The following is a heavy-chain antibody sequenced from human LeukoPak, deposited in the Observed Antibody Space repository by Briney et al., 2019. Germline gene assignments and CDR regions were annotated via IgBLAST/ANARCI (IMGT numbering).Heavy chain of an antibody. D-gene: IGHD3-22*01. CDR1: GFTFSSYV. J-gene: IGHJ4*02. CDR3: AKDPYVGGGYHFDS. V-gene: IGHV3-23*01. Sequence: GGSLSLSCAASGFTFSSYVMNLARQAPGKGLEWVSTITGSGGDTYYAYSVKGRFTISRDNSKNTLYLQMNSLRAEDTAIYYCAKDPYVGGGYHFDSWGQGSLVTVSS. CDR2: ITGSGGDT.